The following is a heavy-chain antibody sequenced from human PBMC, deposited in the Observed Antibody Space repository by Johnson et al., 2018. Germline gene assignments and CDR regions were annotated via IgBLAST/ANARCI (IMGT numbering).Heavy chain of an antibody. Sequence: QVQLQESGPGLVKPSETRSLTCTVSGGSISSYYWSWIRQPPGKGLAWLGYIYYSGGTNYNPSLKSRVTLSVDTSKNQFSLKLSFGTAGDTAVYYCAREGLGELSSLMDVWGKGTTVTVSS. CDR2: IYYSGGT. J-gene: IGHJ6*03. CDR1: GGSISSYY. V-gene: IGHV4-59*01. D-gene: IGHD3-16*02. CDR3: AREGLGELSSLMDV.